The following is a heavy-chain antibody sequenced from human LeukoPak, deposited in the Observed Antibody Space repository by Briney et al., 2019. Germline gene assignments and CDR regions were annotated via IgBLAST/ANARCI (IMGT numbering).Heavy chain of an antibody. CDR3: AKGRNGYILNAFDV. Sequence: GGSLRLSCAGSGFIFSSYAMSWVRQAPGKGLEWVLGISSRGDSTYYADSVRGRFTISRDNSKNTLYLQVNSLRAEDTALYYCAKGRNGYILNAFDVWGQGTTVTASS. CDR2: ISSRGDST. J-gene: IGHJ3*01. V-gene: IGHV3-23*01. D-gene: IGHD5-18*01. CDR1: GFIFSSYA.